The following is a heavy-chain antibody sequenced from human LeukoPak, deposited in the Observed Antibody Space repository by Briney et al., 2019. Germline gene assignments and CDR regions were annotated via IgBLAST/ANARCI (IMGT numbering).Heavy chain of an antibody. CDR3: ARHLSGVTGYTYGRGIDY. V-gene: IGHV3-48*01. J-gene: IGHJ4*02. CDR2: ISWSSSTI. D-gene: IGHD5-18*01. CDR1: GFSFSSYS. Sequence: PGGSLRLSCAASGFSFSSYSMNWVRQAPGKGLEWVSYISWSSSTIHYADSVKGRFTISRDNAKNSLYLQMNSLRAEDTAVYYCARHLSGVTGYTYGRGIDYWGQGTLVTVSS.